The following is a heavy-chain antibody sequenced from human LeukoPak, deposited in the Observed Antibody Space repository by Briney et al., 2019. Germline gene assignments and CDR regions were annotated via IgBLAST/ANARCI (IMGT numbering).Heavy chain of an antibody. CDR2: IYYSASAST. J-gene: IGHJ4*02. CDR3: ARPDEKCEVED. Sequence: SETLSLTCTVSGGSISSSDYYWGWIRQPPGKGLEWIGIIYYSASASTYYNPSLKSRVTISGGTSKNQFSLKVNSVTAADTAVYYCARPDEKCEVEDWGQGTLVTVSS. V-gene: IGHV4-39*01. D-gene: IGHD2-15*01. CDR1: GGSISSSDYY.